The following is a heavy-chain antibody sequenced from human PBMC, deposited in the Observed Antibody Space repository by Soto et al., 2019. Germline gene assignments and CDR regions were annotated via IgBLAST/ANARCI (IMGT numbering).Heavy chain of an antibody. J-gene: IGHJ3*02. D-gene: IGHD2-21*01. CDR2: ISYDGSHK. CDR1: GFTFSSFG. CDR3: AKLIGANMRGAFDI. V-gene: IGHV3-30*18. Sequence: GGSLRLSCAASGFTFSSFGMHWVRQAPGKGLEWVAFISYDGSHKYYADSVKGRFTISRDNSKNTLYLQMNSLRAQDTVVYYCAKLIGANMRGAFDIWGQGTMVTVSS.